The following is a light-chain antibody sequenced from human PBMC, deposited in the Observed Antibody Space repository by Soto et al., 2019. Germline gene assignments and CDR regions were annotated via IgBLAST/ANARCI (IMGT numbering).Light chain of an antibody. CDR3: QKYNSVPWT. J-gene: IGKJ1*01. Sequence: AIQMTQSPSSLSASVGDRATITCRASQGIRNDLGWYQQKPGKAPKLLIYAASSLQSGVPSRFSGSGSGTDFTLTISSLQPEDVATYYCQKYNSVPWTFGQGTKVEIK. CDR2: AAS. CDR1: QGIRND. V-gene: IGKV1-6*01.